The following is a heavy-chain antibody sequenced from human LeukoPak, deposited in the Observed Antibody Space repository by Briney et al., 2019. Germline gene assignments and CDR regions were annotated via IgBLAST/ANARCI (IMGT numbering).Heavy chain of an antibody. CDR1: GGSISSYY. V-gene: IGHV4-59*01. D-gene: IGHD3-10*01. CDR3: VRLTMVRGVITYYYGMDV. J-gene: IGHJ6*02. Sequence: SETLSLTCTVSGGSISSYYWSWIRQPPGKGLEWIGYIYYSGSTNYNPSLKSRVTISVDTSKNQFSLKLSSVTAADTAVYYCVRLTMVRGVITYYYGMDVWGQGTTVTVSS. CDR2: IYYSGST.